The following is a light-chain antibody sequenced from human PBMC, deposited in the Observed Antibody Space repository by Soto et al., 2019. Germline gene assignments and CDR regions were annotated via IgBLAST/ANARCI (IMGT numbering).Light chain of an antibody. CDR3: QQYGGSAT. CDR2: GAF. J-gene: IGKJ1*01. CDR1: QSVSSNH. Sequence: EIVLTQSRGTLSLSPGERATLSCRASQSVSSNHLAWYQQRPGQAPRLLIYGAFIRATGIPDRFSGSGSATDFTLTISRLEPEDFAVYYCQQYGGSATFGQGTKV. V-gene: IGKV3-20*01.